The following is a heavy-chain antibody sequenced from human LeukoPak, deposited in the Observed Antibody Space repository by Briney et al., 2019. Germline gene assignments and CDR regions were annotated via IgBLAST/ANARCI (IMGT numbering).Heavy chain of an antibody. Sequence: PSETLSLTCTVSGGSISSYYWSWIRQPAGKGLEWIGRIYASGSINYNPSLKSRVTISVDTSKNQFSLKLSSVTAADTAVYYCASSGSVGPYYFDYWGQGTLVTVSS. D-gene: IGHD3-10*01. V-gene: IGHV4-4*07. J-gene: IGHJ4*02. CDR1: GGSISSYY. CDR2: IYASGSI. CDR3: ASSGSVGPYYFDY.